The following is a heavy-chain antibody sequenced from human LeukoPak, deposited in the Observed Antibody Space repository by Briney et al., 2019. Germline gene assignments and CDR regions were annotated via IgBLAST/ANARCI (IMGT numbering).Heavy chain of an antibody. Sequence: GGSLRLSCAASGFIFSNYGMHWVRQAPGKGLEWVAVIWYDGRGKFYADSVKGRFTIFRDNSKNTLYLQMNSLRADDTAVYYCARAQESTVVTPRPSDYWGQGTLVTVSS. CDR3: ARAQESTVVTPRPSDY. D-gene: IGHD4-23*01. J-gene: IGHJ4*02. V-gene: IGHV3-33*01. CDR1: GFIFSNYG. CDR2: IWYDGRGK.